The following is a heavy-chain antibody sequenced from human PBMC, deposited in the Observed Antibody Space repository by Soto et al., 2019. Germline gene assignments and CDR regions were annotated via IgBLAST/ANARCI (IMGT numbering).Heavy chain of an antibody. J-gene: IGHJ6*02. V-gene: IGHV4-59*01. Sequence: QVQLPESGPGLVKPSETLSLTCTVYGGSISRYYWSWIRQPPGKGLEWIVYIYYSGSTTYNPSLTRRVTISVDTSKNQFSLKLRSVTAADTAVYYCARARSGEWLFPYYDYGMDVWGQGTTVTVSS. D-gene: IGHD3-3*01. CDR2: IYYSGST. CDR3: ARARSGEWLFPYYDYGMDV. CDR1: GGSISRYY.